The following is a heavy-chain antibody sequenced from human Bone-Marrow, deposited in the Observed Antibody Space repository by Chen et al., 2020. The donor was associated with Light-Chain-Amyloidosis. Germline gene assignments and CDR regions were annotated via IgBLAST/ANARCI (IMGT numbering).Heavy chain of an antibody. CDR1: GFAFSSYA. J-gene: IGHJ3*02. Sequence: EVQLVESGGGLLQRGGSLRLSCAASGFAFSSYAMSWVRQAPGKGLEWGSTISGSGGSRFYGDAVKGRLTISRDNSKNALFVQRISLRAEDTAVYYCAKDISYDDILPGYPADAFDIWGQGTMVTVSS. V-gene: IGHV3-23*04. CDR3: AKDISYDDILPGYPADAFDI. D-gene: IGHD3-9*01. CDR2: ISGSGGSR.